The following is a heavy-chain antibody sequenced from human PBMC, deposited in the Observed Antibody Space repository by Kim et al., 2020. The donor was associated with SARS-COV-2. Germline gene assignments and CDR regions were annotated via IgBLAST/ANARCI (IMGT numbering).Heavy chain of an antibody. CDR3: ARGNGWHLF. V-gene: IGHV4-59*01. CDR1: GDSMIDFF. J-gene: IGHJ4*02. D-gene: IGHD6-19*01. CDR2: IHSSGRA. Sequence: SETLSLTCNVSGDSMIDFFWSWIRQPPGRRLEWLGYIHSSGRANYNPSVKSRVTLSVDTSKSQFSLNLISVTAAGTAIYYCARGNGWHLFWGQGTLVTVS.